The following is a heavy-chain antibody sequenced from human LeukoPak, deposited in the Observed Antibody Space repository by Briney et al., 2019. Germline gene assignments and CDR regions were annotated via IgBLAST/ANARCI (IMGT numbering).Heavy chain of an antibody. V-gene: IGHV4-59*08. Sequence: SEPLSLTCTVSGGSISSYYGSWIRQPPGKGREWLGYIYYSGSTNYNPSLKSRVPISVDTSKNHFSLNLSSVPAADTAVYYCARAGYTSGWRYCHYMDVWGKGTTVTISS. CDR2: IYYSGST. CDR3: ARAGYTSGWRYCHYMDV. CDR1: GGSISSYY. J-gene: IGHJ6*03. D-gene: IGHD6-19*01.